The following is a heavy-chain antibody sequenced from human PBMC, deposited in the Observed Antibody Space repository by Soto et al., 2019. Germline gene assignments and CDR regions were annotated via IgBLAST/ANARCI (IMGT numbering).Heavy chain of an antibody. J-gene: IGHJ5*02. Sequence: SETLSLTCTVPGASMNSYHWSWIRQPAGKGLEWIGHIHSSGSTNYNPSLKSRVTVSVDTSKNQFSLRLMSLMAANTAIYYCARDQGVAAAGITWFDPWGQGSLVTVSS. CDR1: GASMNSYH. CDR3: ARDQGVAAAGITWFDP. V-gene: IGHV4-4*07. CDR2: IHSSGST. D-gene: IGHD6-13*01.